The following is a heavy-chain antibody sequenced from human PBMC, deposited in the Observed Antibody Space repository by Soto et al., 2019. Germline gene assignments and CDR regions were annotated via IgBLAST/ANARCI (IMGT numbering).Heavy chain of an antibody. CDR2: ISSSSSYI. CDR1: GFTFSSYS. D-gene: IGHD6-19*01. CDR3: ARDAPLIFYSSGRYDY. J-gene: IGHJ4*02. Sequence: PGGSLRLSCAASGFTFSSYSMNWVRQAPGKGLEWVSSISSSSSYIYYADSVKGRFTISRDNAKNSLYLQMNSLRAEDTAVYYCARDAPLIFYSSGRYDYWGQGTLVTVSS. V-gene: IGHV3-21*01.